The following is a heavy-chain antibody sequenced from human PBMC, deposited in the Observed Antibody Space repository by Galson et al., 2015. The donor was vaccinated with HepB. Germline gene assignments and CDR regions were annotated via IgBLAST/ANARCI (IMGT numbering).Heavy chain of an antibody. CDR3: ARLRNLDL. J-gene: IGHJ2*01. D-gene: IGHD3-16*01. Sequence: SLRLSCAASGFTFSSYWMHWVRQTPGKGLVWVSHINTDGSNTIYADSVKGRFTISRDNAKNTLYLQMNSLRAEDTSVYYSARLRNLDLWGRGTLVTVSS. V-gene: IGHV3-74*01. CDR2: INTDGSNT. CDR1: GFTFSSYW.